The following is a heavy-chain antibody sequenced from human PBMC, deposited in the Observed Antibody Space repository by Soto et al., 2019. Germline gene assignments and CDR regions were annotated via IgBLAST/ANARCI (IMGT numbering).Heavy chain of an antibody. Sequence: QVQLVQSGAEVKKPGASVKVSCKASGYTFTSYAMHRVRQAPGQRLEWMGWINAGNGNTKYSQKFQGRVTITRDTSASTAYMELSSLRSEDTAVYYCARDRSSGWYYFDYWGQGTLVTVSS. D-gene: IGHD6-19*01. J-gene: IGHJ4*02. CDR3: ARDRSSGWYYFDY. CDR1: GYTFTSYA. V-gene: IGHV1-3*01. CDR2: INAGNGNT.